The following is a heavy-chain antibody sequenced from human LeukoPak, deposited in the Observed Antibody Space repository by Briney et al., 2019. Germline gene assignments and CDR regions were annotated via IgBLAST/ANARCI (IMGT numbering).Heavy chain of an antibody. D-gene: IGHD4-17*01. J-gene: IGHJ5*02. CDR2: ISGSGGST. CDR3: AKDGLVDYGVYWFDH. V-gene: IGHV3-23*01. CDR1: GFIFTDYA. Sequence: GGSLSLSCTASGFIFTDYAMSWVRRAPGEGLQWISAISGSGGSTFYAHYVQGRFTISRDNSKNTVFLEMNILRGEDKAVYYCAKDGLVDYGVYWFDHWGQGSQVAVCS.